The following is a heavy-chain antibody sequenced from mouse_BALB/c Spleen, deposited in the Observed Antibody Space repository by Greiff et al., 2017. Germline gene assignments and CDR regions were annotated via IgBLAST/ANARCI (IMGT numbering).Heavy chain of an antibody. D-gene: IGHD2-1*01. CDR3: AGDLL. CDR2: ISSGGSYT. CDR1: GFTFSSFG. J-gene: IGHJ2*01. Sequence: VQLKQSGGGLVQPGGSRKLSCAASGFTFSSFGMHWVRQAPEKGLEWVAYISSGGSYTYYPDSVKGRFTISRDNAKNTLYLQMSSLRSEDTAMYYCAGDLLWGQGTTLTVSS. V-gene: IGHV5-17*02.